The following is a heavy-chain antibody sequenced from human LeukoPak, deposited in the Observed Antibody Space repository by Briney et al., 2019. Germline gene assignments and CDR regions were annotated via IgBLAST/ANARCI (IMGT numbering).Heavy chain of an antibody. CDR1: GYTFTSYG. CDR3: ARFCGGDSYTLFDY. J-gene: IGHJ4*02. V-gene: IGHV1-18*01. D-gene: IGHD2-21*02. CDR2: ISAYNGNT. Sequence: GASVKVSCKASGYTFTSYGISWVRQAPGQGLEWMGWISAYNGNTNYAQKLQGRVTMTTDTSTSTAYMELRSLRSDDTAVYYCARFCGGDSYTLFDYWGQGTLVTVSS.